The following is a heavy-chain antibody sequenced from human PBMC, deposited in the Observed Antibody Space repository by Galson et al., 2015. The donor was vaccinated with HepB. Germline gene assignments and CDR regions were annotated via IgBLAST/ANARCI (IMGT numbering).Heavy chain of an antibody. Sequence: VKVSCKVSGYTFTDYYMHWVQQAPGKGLEWMGLVDPEDGETIYAEKFQGRVTITADTSTDAAYMELSSLRSEDTAVYYCATGFRIAVAGTYPDYWGQGTLVTVSS. V-gene: IGHV1-69-2*01. CDR3: ATGFRIAVAGTYPDY. CDR2: VDPEDGET. CDR1: GYTFTDYY. J-gene: IGHJ4*02. D-gene: IGHD6-19*01.